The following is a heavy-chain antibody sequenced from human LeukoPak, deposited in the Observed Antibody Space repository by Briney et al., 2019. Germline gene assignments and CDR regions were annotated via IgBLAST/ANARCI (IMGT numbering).Heavy chain of an antibody. CDR1: GYSFTSYW. CDR2: IYPGDSDT. Sequence: GESLKISCKGSGYSFTSYWIGWVRQMPGKGLEWMGIIYPGDSDTRYSPSFQGQVTISADKSISTAYLQWSSLKASDTATYYCARPSGYEYYYYGMDVWGQGTTVTVSS. D-gene: IGHD5-12*01. J-gene: IGHJ6*02. V-gene: IGHV5-51*01. CDR3: ARPSGYEYYYYGMDV.